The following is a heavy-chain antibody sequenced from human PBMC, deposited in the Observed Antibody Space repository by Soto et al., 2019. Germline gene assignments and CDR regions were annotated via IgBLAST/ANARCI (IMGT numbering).Heavy chain of an antibody. CDR1: GLIFSDYH. CDR2: IRRKANSYTT. CDR3: AMLGGWSGGSNDMDV. Sequence: EVQLVESGGGLVQPGGSLRLSCAASGLIFSDYHMDWVLQAPGKGLEWVGRIRRKANSYTTEYAASVKGRFTISRDDSKNSLYLQLNSLTTEDTAVYYCAMLGGWSGGSNDMDVWGQGTTVTVSS. J-gene: IGHJ6*02. D-gene: IGHD6-19*01. V-gene: IGHV3-72*01.